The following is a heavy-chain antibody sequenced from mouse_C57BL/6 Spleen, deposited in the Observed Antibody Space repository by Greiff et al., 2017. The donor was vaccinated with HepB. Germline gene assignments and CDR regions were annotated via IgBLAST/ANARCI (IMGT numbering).Heavy chain of an antibody. CDR3: AKNFASTGRAMDY. CDR2: IWRGGST. CDR1: GFSLTSYG. V-gene: IGHV2-5*01. J-gene: IGHJ4*01. D-gene: IGHD4-1*02. Sequence: QVQLQQSGPGLVQPSQSLSITCTVSGFSLTSYGVHWVRQSTGKGLEWLGVIWRGGSTDYNAAFMSRLSITKDNSKSQVFFKMNSLQADDTAIYYCAKNFASTGRAMDYWGQGTSVTVSS.